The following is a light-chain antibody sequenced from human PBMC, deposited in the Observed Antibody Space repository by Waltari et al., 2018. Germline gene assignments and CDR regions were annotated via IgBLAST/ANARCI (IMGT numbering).Light chain of an antibody. Sequence: YELTQPPSVSVSPGQTARITCSGNALPKKYAYWYQQKSGQAPVLVVYEDSKRPSGSPERFSGSTSGTMATLTISGAQGEDEGDYYCYSAESRGGEGGVFGGGTKLTVL. CDR2: EDS. J-gene: IGLJ3*02. CDR1: ALPKKY. CDR3: YSAESRGGEGGV. V-gene: IGLV3-10*01.